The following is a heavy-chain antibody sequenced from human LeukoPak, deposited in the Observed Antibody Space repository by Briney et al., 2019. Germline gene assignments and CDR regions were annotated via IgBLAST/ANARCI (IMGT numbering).Heavy chain of an antibody. CDR2: MNPNSGNT. V-gene: IGHV1-8*03. J-gene: IGHJ4*02. CDR1: GYTFTSYG. Sequence: GASVKVSCKASGYTFTSYGISWVRQAPGQGLEWMGWMNPNSGNTGYAQKFQGRVTITRNTSISTAYMELSSLRSEDTAVYYCASLLTYSSAWFLYWGQGTLVTVSS. CDR3: ASLLTYSSAWFLY. D-gene: IGHD6-19*01.